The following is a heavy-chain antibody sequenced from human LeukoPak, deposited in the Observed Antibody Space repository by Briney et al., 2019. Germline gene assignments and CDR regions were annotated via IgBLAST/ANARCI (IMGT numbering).Heavy chain of an antibody. Sequence: SETLSLTCAVYGGYFIGYYWSWIRQPPGKGLEWMVEINHSGSTNYNQSLKSRVTISVNTPKNQLSLKLSSVTAADTAVYYCASHGYFEWYRNWFDPWGQGTLVTVSS. CDR1: GGYFIGYY. V-gene: IGHV4-34*01. CDR2: INHSGST. J-gene: IGHJ5*02. D-gene: IGHD3-9*01. CDR3: ASHGYFEWYRNWFDP.